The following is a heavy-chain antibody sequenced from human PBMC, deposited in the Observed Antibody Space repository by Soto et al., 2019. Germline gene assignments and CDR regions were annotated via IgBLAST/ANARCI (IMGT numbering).Heavy chain of an antibody. CDR1: GGAFTNYI. CDR3: ARGRDQPPVGLYFDS. CDR2: IIPMFGTP. D-gene: IGHD1-26*01. V-gene: IGHV1-69*01. J-gene: IGHJ4*02. Sequence: QVQLVQSGAEVKKPGSSVKVSCKPTGGAFTNYIFDWVRQAPGQGLEWMGGIIPMFGTPKYAQTFQDRVTISADVSTDTAYMELTSLRFDDTAVYYCARGRDQPPVGLYFDSWGEGTQVTVAS.